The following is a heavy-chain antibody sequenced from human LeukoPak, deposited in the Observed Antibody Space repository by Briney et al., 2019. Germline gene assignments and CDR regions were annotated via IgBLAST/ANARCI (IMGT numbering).Heavy chain of an antibody. Sequence: ASVKISFKTSGYLFTNYDINWVRPATGHGLEWMGWMNPETSGTHPAQKFEGRLTMTMDASEGTAYMELSSLTSDDTAVYYCARFIRHQLPTSDYWGQGTLVSVSS. CDR3: ARFIRHQLPTSDY. D-gene: IGHD2-2*01. CDR1: GYLFTNYD. V-gene: IGHV1-8*01. J-gene: IGHJ4*02. CDR2: MNPETSGT.